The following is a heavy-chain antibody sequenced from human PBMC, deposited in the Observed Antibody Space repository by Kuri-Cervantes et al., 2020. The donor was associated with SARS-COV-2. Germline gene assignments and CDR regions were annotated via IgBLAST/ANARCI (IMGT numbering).Heavy chain of an antibody. Sequence: GESLMISCAASGFTFSDYYMNWVRQAPGKGLGWVSSIGNVITIYYTDPVKGRFTIPRDNDKNPLYLQMNRLRAEDTAVYYCARGYPPMVRGVIIKGIGYWGQGTLVTVSS. J-gene: IGHJ4*02. CDR3: ARGYPPMVRGVIIKGIGY. CDR1: GFTFSDYY. CDR2: IGNVITI. V-gene: IGHV3-69-1*01. D-gene: IGHD3-10*01.